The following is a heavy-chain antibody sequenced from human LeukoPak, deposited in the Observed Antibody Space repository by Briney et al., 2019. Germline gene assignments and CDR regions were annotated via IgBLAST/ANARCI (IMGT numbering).Heavy chain of an antibody. CDR2: IYYSGST. CDR3: GSYYDSSGFAFDI. D-gene: IGHD3-22*01. V-gene: IGHV4-39*01. J-gene: IGHJ3*02. CDR1: GGSISSSSYY. Sequence: SSETLSLTCTVSGGSISSSSYYWGWIRQPPGKGLEWIGTIYYSGSTYYNPSLKSRVTMSVDTSKNQFSLKLSSVTAADTALYYCGSYYDSSGFAFDIWGQGTMVTVSS.